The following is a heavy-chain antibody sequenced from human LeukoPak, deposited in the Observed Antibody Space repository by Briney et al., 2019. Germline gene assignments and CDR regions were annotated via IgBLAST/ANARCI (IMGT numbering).Heavy chain of an antibody. V-gene: IGHV3-73*01. CDR2: IRCKANSYSN. D-gene: IGHD2-2*01. J-gene: IGHJ6*02. CDR3: TPGAPGVVVPAAMPPYGMDV. Sequence: AETLKLTCTASGXTFSGSAMHWVRQAPGKGLEWVGRIRCKANSYSNASAASLKGRSTICRDDSKNTAYLQMNSLKTEDTAVYYSTPGAPGVVVPAAMPPYGMDVWGQGTTVTVSS. CDR1: GXTFSGSA.